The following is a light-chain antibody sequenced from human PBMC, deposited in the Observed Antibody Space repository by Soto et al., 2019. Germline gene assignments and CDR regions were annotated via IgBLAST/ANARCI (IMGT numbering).Light chain of an antibody. Sequence: EIVLTQSPGTLSLSPGEGATLSCRASQSVSSSSLAWYQQKPGQAPRLLIYGASSRATGIPDRFSGSGSGTDFTFTISRLELEDFAVYYCQQCGSSPPTFGQGTKVDI. J-gene: IGKJ1*01. V-gene: IGKV3-20*01. CDR3: QQCGSSPPT. CDR2: GAS. CDR1: QSVSSSS.